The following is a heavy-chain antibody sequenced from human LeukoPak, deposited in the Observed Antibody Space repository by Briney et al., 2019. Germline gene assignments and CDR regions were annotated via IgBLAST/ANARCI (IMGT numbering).Heavy chain of an antibody. CDR1: GFTFSDYY. CDR2: ISSISSYT. D-gene: IGHD4-23*01. J-gene: IGHJ2*01. V-gene: IGHV3-11*06. Sequence: PGGSLRLSCAASGFTFSDYYMSWIRQAPGKGLEWVSYISSISSYTSYADSVKGRFTISRDNAKNSLYLQMNSLRAEDTAVYYCARIGGRGYFDLWGRGTLVTVSS. CDR3: ARIGGRGYFDL.